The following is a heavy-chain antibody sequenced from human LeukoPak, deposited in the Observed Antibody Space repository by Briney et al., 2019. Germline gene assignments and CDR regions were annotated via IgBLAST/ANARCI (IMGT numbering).Heavy chain of an antibody. CDR1: GFTFTSYS. V-gene: IGHV3-23*01. CDR2: ISGSGGST. Sequence: GGSLRLSCAASGFTFTSYSMNWVRQAPGKGLEWVSAISGSGGSTYYADFVKGRFTISRDNSKSTLYLQMNNLRADDTAVYYCAKVLLRALDYMDVWGKGTTVTVSS. CDR3: AKVLLRALDYMDV. J-gene: IGHJ6*03. D-gene: IGHD2-15*01.